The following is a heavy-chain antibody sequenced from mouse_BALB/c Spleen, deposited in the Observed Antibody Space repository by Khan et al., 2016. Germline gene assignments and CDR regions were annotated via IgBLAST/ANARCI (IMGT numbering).Heavy chain of an antibody. J-gene: IGHJ3*01. CDR2: INTYTGEP. D-gene: IGHD1-1*01. V-gene: IGHV9-1*02. CDR1: GYTFTNYG. CDR3: ARGDGSSYRFAY. Sequence: QIQLVQSGPELKKPGETVKISCKAAGYTFTNYGMNWVKQAPGKGLKWMGWINTYTGEPTYADDFKGRFAFSLETSASTAYLQINNLKNEDMATYFSARGDGSSYRFAYWGQGTLVTVSA.